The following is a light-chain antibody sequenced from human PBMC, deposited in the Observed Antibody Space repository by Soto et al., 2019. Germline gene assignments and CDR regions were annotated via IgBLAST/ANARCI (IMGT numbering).Light chain of an antibody. CDR3: QQYNNWPLCT. J-gene: IGKJ2*02. V-gene: IGKV3-15*01. Sequence: EIVMTQSPATLSVSPGERATLSCRASQSVSSNLAWYQQKPGQAPRLLIYGASTRATGIPARFSGSGSGTEFTLTISSLQSEDFAVYYCQQYNNWPLCTFGQGTELEIE. CDR1: QSVSSN. CDR2: GAS.